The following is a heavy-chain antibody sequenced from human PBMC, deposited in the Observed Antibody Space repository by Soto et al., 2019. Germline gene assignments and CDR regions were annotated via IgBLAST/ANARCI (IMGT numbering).Heavy chain of an antibody. D-gene: IGHD3-22*01. CDR2: ISGSGGST. CDR1: GFTFSSYA. J-gene: IGHJ4*02. Sequence: EVQLLESGGGLVQPGGSLRLSCAASGFTFSSYAMSWVRQAPGKGLEWVSAISGSGGSTYYADSVKGRFTISRDNSNNTLYLQMNSLRAEDTAVYYCADTISYYYDSSGYYYGDWGQGTLVTVSS. V-gene: IGHV3-23*01. CDR3: ADTISYYYDSSGYYYGD.